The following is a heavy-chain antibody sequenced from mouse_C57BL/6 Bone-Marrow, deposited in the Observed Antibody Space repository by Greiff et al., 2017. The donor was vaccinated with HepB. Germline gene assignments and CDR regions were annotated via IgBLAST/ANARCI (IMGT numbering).Heavy chain of an antibody. CDR1: GYTFTSYW. V-gene: IGHV1-55*01. CDR3: ARESCFYYAMDY. CDR2: IYPGSGST. D-gene: IGHD3-3*01. Sequence: QVQLQQPGAELVKPGASVKMSCKASGYTFTSYWITWVKQRPGQGLEWIGDIYPGSGSTNYNAKFKSKATLTVYTSSSTAYMQLSSLTSEDAAVYYCARESCFYYAMDYWGQGTSVTVSS. J-gene: IGHJ4*01.